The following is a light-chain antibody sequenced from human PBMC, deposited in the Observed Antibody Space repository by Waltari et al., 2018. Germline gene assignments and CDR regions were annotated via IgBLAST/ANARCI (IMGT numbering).Light chain of an antibody. V-gene: IGLV2-8*01. CDR3: SSYAGSNTYV. CDR1: SSDVGGYTF. J-gene: IGLJ1*01. CDR2: DVN. Sequence: QSALTQPPSASGSPGQSVTISCTGTSSDVGGYTFFSWYQQHPGKAPKLMISDVNKRPSGVPDRCSGSKSGDTASLTVSGLQAEDEADYYCSSYAGSNTYVFGTGTRVTVL.